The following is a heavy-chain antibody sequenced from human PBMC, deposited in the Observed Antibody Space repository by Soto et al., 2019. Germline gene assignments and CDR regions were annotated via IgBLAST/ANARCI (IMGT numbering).Heavy chain of an antibody. Sequence: GGSLRLSCAPSGFTFSNYAMSWVRQAPGKGLEWISAISGRGGSTYYADSVKGRFTISRDNSKNTLYLQMNSLRAEDTAIYYCAKETHDFWSEDNYGFDFWGQGT. CDR3: AKETHDFWSEDNYGFDF. CDR2: ISGRGGST. CDR1: GFTFSNYA. D-gene: IGHD3-3*01. J-gene: IGHJ4*02. V-gene: IGHV3-23*01.